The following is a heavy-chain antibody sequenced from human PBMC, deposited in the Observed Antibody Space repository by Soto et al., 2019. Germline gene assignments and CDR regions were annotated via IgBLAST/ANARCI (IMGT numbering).Heavy chain of an antibody. D-gene: IGHD3-22*01. CDR1: GFTVRSYC. Sequence: PXVSLTRSFGASGFTVRSYCMHWVRQAPGKGLEWVAVISYDGSNKYYADSVKGRFTISRDNSKNTLYLQMNSLRAEDTAVYYCAKVARVVVAKGYFDYWGQGTLVTVSS. CDR2: ISYDGSNK. CDR3: AKVARVVVAKGYFDY. J-gene: IGHJ4*02. V-gene: IGHV3-30*18.